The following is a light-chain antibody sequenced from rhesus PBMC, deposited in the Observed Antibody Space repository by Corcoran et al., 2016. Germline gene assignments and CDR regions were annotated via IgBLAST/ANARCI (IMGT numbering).Light chain of an antibody. Sequence: DIQMTQSPSSLSASVGDRVTITCRASQGITNDLAWYQQNPGENPKLLLYEASSLQSGITSRFSGSGSGTDFTLTISSLQSEDFATYYWQHYYSTPLAFGGGTKVEIK. J-gene: IGKJ4*01. CDR1: QGITND. CDR3: QHYYSTPLA. V-gene: IGKV1-25*01. CDR2: EAS.